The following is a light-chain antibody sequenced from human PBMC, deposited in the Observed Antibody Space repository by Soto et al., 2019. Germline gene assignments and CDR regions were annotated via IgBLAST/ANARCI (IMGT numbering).Light chain of an antibody. V-gene: IGKV1-39*01. J-gene: IGKJ1*01. CDR1: QSISTY. Sequence: DIQMTQSPSSLSASVGDRVSITCRASQSISTYLNWYQQKPGMAPKVLIYAASRLQSGVPSRFIGSGSGTDFTLTISSLQPEDFATYYCHQTYANPWTFGHGTKVEIK. CDR2: AAS. CDR3: HQTYANPWT.